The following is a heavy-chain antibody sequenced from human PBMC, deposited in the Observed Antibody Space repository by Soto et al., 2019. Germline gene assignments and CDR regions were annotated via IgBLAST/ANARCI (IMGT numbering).Heavy chain of an antibody. CDR1: GFSFDDYC. V-gene: IGHV3-9*01. Sequence: GGSLRLACAASGFSFDDYCVHWVRQRPGKGLEWVAGISWNSGSIGYAGSVKGRFTISRDNAKNSLYLQMRGLRPEDTALYHCEKDIGAVTRRGFDHWGQGTLVTVSS. D-gene: IGHD4-17*01. CDR2: ISWNSGSI. CDR3: EKDIGAVTRRGFDH. J-gene: IGHJ4*02.